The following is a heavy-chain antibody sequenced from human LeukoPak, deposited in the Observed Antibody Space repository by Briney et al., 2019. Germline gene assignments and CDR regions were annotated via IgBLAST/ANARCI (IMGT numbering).Heavy chain of an antibody. CDR1: GYSFTAYY. CDR2: INPNSGGT. CDR3: ARGGHCGGDCYLYYFDY. V-gene: IGHV1-2*02. D-gene: IGHD2-21*02. Sequence: ASVKVSCKASGYSFTAYYRHWVRQAPGQGLEWMGWINPNSGGTNYAQKFQGRVTTTRDTSISTAYMELSRLRSDDTAVYYCARGGHCGGDCYLYYFDYWGQGTLVTVSS. J-gene: IGHJ4*02.